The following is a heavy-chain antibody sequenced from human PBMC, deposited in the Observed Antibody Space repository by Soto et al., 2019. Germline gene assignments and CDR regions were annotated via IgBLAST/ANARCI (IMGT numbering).Heavy chain of an antibody. D-gene: IGHD3-16*01. J-gene: IGHJ6*02. CDR2: IYYSGTT. V-gene: IGHV4-39*01. Sequence: PSETLSLTCTVSGGSISSTNFYWSWIRQHPGKGLEWIGHIYYSGTTYYNPSLKSRVTISVDTSKNQFSLKLSSVTAADTAVYYCARHKGGYYSGVDVWGQGTTVTVSS. CDR3: ARHKGGYYSGVDV. CDR1: GGSISSTNFY.